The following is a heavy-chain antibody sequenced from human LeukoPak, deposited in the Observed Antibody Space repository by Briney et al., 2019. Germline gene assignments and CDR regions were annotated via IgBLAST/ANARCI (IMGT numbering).Heavy chain of an antibody. J-gene: IGHJ4*02. D-gene: IGHD2-15*01. CDR3: GASVAGRPGLFDY. CDR1: VVSISSGGYY. Sequence: KPSETLSLTCTVSVVSISSGGYYWSWIRQHPGRGLEWGVYIYYSGSTYYNPSLKSRITISLYTSKIQLSLKLSSVTAAETAVYYCGASVAGRPGLFDYWGQGTLVTVSS. CDR2: IYYSGST. V-gene: IGHV4-31*03.